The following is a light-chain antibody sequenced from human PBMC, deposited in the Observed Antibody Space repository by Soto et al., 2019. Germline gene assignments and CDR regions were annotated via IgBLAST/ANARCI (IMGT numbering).Light chain of an antibody. CDR3: QQSYRTPYT. J-gene: IGKJ2*01. CDR2: ASS. CDR1: QGISTY. V-gene: IGKV1-39*01. Sequence: DVQMTQSPSSLSASVGDRVTITCRASQGISTYLIWYQQRQGKAPKLLIYASSNLVSGVPSRFNGSGSGTEFTLTISSLQPEDFATYYCQQSYRTPYTFGQGTKLETK.